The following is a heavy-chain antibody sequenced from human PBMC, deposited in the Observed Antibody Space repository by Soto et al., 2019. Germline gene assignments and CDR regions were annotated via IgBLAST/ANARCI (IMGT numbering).Heavy chain of an antibody. V-gene: IGHV6-1*01. J-gene: IGHJ6*02. CDR1: GDSVSSNSAA. Sequence: PSQTLSLTCAISGDSVSSNSAAWNWIRQSPSRGLEWLGRTYYRSKWYNDYAVSVKSRITINPDTSKNQFSLQLNSVTPEDTAVYYCATIRSLEWLPLDYYGMDVWGQGTTVTVSS. CDR3: ATIRSLEWLPLDYYGMDV. D-gene: IGHD3-3*01. CDR2: TYYRSKWYN.